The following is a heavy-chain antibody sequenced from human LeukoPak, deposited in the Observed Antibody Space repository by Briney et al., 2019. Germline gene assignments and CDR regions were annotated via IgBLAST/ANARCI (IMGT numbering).Heavy chain of an antibody. CDR1: GFTFSSYG. CDR2: IRYDGSNK. V-gene: IGHV3-30*02. D-gene: IGHD2-15*01. Sequence: GGSLRLSCAASGFTFSSYGMHWVRQAPGKGLEWVAFIRYDGSNKYYADSVKGRFTISRDNSKNTLYLQMNSLRAEDTAVYYCAKDQVVVAAKSPFDYWGQGTLVTVSS. J-gene: IGHJ4*02. CDR3: AKDQVVVAAKSPFDY.